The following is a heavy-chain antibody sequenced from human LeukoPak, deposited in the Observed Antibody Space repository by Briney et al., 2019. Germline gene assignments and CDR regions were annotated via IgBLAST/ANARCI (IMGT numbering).Heavy chain of an antibody. CDR1: GYTFTSYY. Sequence: ASVKVSCKASGYTFTSYYMHWVRQAPGQGLEWMGIINPSGGSTSYAQKFVGGVNMTRDTSTSTVYLGLTSLSSEDTAVYYCARTPAVTPTKRYFDYWGQGTLVTVAS. CDR3: ARTPAVTPTKRYFDY. CDR2: INPSGGST. D-gene: IGHD4-17*01. V-gene: IGHV1-46*01. J-gene: IGHJ4*02.